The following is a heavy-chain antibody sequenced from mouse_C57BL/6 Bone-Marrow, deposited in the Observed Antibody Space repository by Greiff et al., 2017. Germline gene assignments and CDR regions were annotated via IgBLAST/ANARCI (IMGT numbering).Heavy chain of an antibody. D-gene: IGHD1-1*01. CDR1: GFNIKDYY. V-gene: IGHV14-2*01. CDR3: ARGPLYYGSSYGAY. Sequence: VQLQQSGAELVKPGASVKLSCTASGFNIKDYYMHWVKQRTEHGLAWIGRLDPEVGVTKYAPKFQGKASIPADTSSNTAYRQLSSLTSEDTAVYSCARGPLYYGSSYGAYWGQGTLVTVAA. J-gene: IGHJ3*01. CDR2: LDPEVGVT.